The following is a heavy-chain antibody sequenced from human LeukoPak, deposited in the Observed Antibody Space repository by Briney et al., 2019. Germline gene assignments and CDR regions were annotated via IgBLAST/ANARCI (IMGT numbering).Heavy chain of an antibody. V-gene: IGHV1-18*01. D-gene: IGHD6-19*01. CDR2: INPSSGGT. J-gene: IGHJ4*02. CDR3: ARAYSSGWYLTE. CDR1: GGTFNNYA. Sequence: ASVKVSCKASGGTFNNYAINWVRQAPGQGLEWMGWINPSSGGTNYAQKLQGRVTMTTDTSTSTAYMELRSLRSDDTAVYYCARAYSSGWYLTEWGQGTLVTVSS.